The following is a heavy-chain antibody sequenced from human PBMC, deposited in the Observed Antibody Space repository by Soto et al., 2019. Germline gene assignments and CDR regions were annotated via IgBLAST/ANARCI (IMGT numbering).Heavy chain of an antibody. Sequence: GGSLRLSCAASGLTFSNAWVSWVRQAPGKGLEWVGSIKSKTDGGTTDYAATVKGRFTISRDDSQNTLYLQMTSLKTEETAVYYCTNDMAYVTPDYWGQGTLVTVSS. CDR3: TNDMAYVTPDY. V-gene: IGHV3-15*01. D-gene: IGHD3-16*01. J-gene: IGHJ4*02. CDR2: IKSKTDGGTT. CDR1: GLTFSNAW.